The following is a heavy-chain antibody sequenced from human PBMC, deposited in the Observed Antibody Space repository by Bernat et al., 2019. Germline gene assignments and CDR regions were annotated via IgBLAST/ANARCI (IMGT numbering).Heavy chain of an antibody. D-gene: IGHD2-2*01. CDR1: GFTFSGYG. CDR2: ISYDGSNK. CDR3: AGERVVHAFDI. Sequence: QVQLVESGGGVVQPGRSLRLSCAASGFTFSGYGMHWVRQAPGKGLEWVAVISYDGSNKYYADSVKGRFTISRDNSKNTLYLQMNSLRAEDTAVYYCAGERVVHAFDIWGQGTMVTVSS. V-gene: IGHV3-30*03. J-gene: IGHJ3*02.